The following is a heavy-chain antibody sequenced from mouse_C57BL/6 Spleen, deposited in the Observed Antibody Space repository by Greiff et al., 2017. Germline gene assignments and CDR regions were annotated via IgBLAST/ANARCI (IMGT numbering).Heavy chain of an antibody. CDR1: GYSFTGYF. Sequence: EVQLQQSGPELVKPGDSVKISCKASGYSFTGYFMNWVMQSHGKSLEWIGRINPYNGDTFYNQKFKGKATLTVDKSSSTAHMELRSLTSEDSAVYYCARYNYGSSYRYFDVWGTGTTVTVSS. CDR3: ARYNYGSSYRYFDV. D-gene: IGHD1-1*01. V-gene: IGHV1-20*01. J-gene: IGHJ1*03. CDR2: INPYNGDT.